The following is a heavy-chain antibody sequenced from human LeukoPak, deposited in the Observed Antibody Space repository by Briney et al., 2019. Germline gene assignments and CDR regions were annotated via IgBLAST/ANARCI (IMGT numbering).Heavy chain of an antibody. CDR1: GFTFSSYA. J-gene: IGHJ6*02. CDR3: ARGVFWQQEHYGMDV. V-gene: IGHV3-21*01. CDR2: ISSSSSYI. D-gene: IGHD6-13*01. Sequence: GGSLRLSCAASGFTFSSYAMSWVRQAPGKGLEWVSAISSSSSYIDYADSVKGRFTISRDDAKNSVYLQMNSLRAEDTSVCYCARGVFWQQEHYGMDVWGQGTTVSVSS.